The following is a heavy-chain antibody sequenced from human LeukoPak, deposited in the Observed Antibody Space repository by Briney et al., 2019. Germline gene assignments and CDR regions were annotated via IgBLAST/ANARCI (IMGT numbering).Heavy chain of an antibody. Sequence: ASVKVSCKASGYTFTSYAMHWVRQAPGQRLEWMGWINAGNGNTKYSQKFQGRVTITRDTSASTAYMELRSLRSDDTAVYYCAREKLGELPGGYWGQGTLVTVSS. V-gene: IGHV1-3*01. CDR3: AREKLGELPGGY. CDR1: GYTFTSYA. CDR2: INAGNGNT. D-gene: IGHD1-26*01. J-gene: IGHJ4*02.